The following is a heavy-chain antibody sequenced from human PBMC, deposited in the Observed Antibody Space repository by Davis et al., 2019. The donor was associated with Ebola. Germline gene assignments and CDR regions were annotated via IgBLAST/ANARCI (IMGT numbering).Heavy chain of an antibody. V-gene: IGHV3-53*05. J-gene: IGHJ4*02. D-gene: IGHD5-24*01. Sequence: GESLKISCAASGFTVSSNYMSWVRQAPGKGLEWVSVIYSGGSTDYADSVKGRFTISRDNSKNTLYLQMSSLRAEDTAVYYCVKDRRDGYNPFDYWGQGTLVTVSS. CDR2: IYSGGST. CDR1: GFTVSSNY. CDR3: VKDRRDGYNPFDY.